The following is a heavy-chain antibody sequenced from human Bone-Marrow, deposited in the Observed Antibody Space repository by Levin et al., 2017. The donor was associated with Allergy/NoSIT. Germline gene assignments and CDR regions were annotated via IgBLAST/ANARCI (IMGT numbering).Heavy chain of an antibody. D-gene: IGHD5-24*01. CDR1: GGTFSSYA. J-gene: IGHJ6*02. Sequence: ASVKVSCKASGGTFSSYAISWVRQAPGQGLEWMGGIIPIFGTANYAQKFQGRVTITADESTSTAYMELSSLRSEDTAVYYCARGLEMATITLPTYYYGMDVWGQGTTVTVSS. CDR3: ARGLEMATITLPTYYYGMDV. CDR2: IIPIFGTA. V-gene: IGHV1-69*13.